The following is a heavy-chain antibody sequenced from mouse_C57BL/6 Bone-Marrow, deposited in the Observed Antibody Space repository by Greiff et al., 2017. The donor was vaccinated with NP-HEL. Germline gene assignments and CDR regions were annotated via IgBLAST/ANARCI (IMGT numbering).Heavy chain of an antibody. V-gene: IGHV1-59*01. D-gene: IGHD2-1*01. CDR3: ARWGNYGGMDY. CDR2: IDPSDSYT. CDR1: GYTFTSYW. J-gene: IGHJ4*01. Sequence: QVQLKQPGAELVRPGTSVKLSCKASGYTFTSYWMHWVKQRPGQGLEWIGVIDPSDSYTNYNQKFKGKATLTVDPSSSTAYMQLSSLTSEDSAVYDCARWGNYGGMDYWGQGTSVTVSS.